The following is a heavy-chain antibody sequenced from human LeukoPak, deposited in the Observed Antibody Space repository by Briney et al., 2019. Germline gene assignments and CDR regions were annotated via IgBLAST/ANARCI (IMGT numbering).Heavy chain of an antibody. V-gene: IGHV3-11*01. CDR2: ISSSAGTI. CDR1: GFTFSDYY. Sequence: PGGSLRLSCAASGFTFSDYYMSWIRQAPGKGLEWVSYISSSAGTIYYADSVKGRFTISRDYAKNSLYLQMTSLRAEDTAVYYCIRVSAVTTALYAYWGQGTLVIVSS. D-gene: IGHD4-17*01. CDR3: IRVSAVTTALYAY. J-gene: IGHJ4*02.